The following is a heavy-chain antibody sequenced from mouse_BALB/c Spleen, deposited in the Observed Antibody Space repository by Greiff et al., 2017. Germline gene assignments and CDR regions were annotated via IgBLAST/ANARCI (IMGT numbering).Heavy chain of an antibody. Sequence: VKLVESGPGLVAPSQSLSITCTVSGFSLTSYGVHWVRQPPGKGLEWLGVIWAGGSTNYNSALMSRLSISKDNSKSQVFLKMNSLQTDDTAMYYCARGDYYGSRNYAMDYWGQGTSVTVSS. CDR2: IWAGGST. J-gene: IGHJ4*01. CDR1: GFSLTSYG. D-gene: IGHD1-1*01. V-gene: IGHV2-9*02. CDR3: ARGDYYGSRNYAMDY.